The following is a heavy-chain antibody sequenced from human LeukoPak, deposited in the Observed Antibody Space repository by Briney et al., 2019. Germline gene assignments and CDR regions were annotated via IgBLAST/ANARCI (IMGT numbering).Heavy chain of an antibody. V-gene: IGHV3-7*01. J-gene: IGHJ5*02. CDR1: GFNFNSHW. D-gene: IGHD2/OR15-2a*01. Sequence: GGSLRLSCEGSGFNFNSHWMSWVRQVPGKGPEWVTNINQDGNEKYYAGSVKGRFTVSRDNVKKSVYLQMDNVRADDTGVYYCARDANLRGYNSWFDPWGQGTLVTVSS. CDR3: ARDANLRGYNSWFDP. CDR2: INQDGNEK.